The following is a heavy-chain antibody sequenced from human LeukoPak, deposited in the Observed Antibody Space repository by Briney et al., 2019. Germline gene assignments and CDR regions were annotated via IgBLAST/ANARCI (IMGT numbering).Heavy chain of an antibody. V-gene: IGHV4-34*01. CDR3: ARRRLDYCSSTSCYNFDY. D-gene: IGHD2-2*01. Sequence: SETLSLTCAVYGGSFSGYYWSWIRQPPGKGLEWIGEINHSGSTNYNPSLKSRVTISVDTSKNQFSLKLSSVTAADTAVYYCARRRLDYCSSTSCYNFDYWGQGTLVTVSS. CDR1: GGSFSGYY. CDR2: INHSGST. J-gene: IGHJ4*02.